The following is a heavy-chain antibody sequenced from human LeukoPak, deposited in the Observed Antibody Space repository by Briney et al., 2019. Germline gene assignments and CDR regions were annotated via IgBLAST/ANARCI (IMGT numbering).Heavy chain of an antibody. J-gene: IGHJ6*03. V-gene: IGHV4-34*01. CDR2: VNRGGST. D-gene: IGHD2-15*01. CDR1: GVSFSDYY. CDR3: ARQRWGQLLRPDYYYYYMDV. Sequence: KPSETLSLTCAAYGVSFSDYYWSWIRQPSGKGLEWIGEVNRGGSTNYNPSLNTRVTMSLDTSKNQFSLKLRSVTAADTAVYYCARQRWGQLLRPDYYYYYMDVWGKGTTVTVSS.